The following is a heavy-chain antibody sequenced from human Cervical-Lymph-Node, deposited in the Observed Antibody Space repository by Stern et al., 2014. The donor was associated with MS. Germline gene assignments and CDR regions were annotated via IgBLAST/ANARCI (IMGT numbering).Heavy chain of an antibody. CDR3: ARGMRYDDSGYYFDX. D-gene: IGHD3-22*01. Sequence: VQLVESGGGVVQPGRSLRLSCATSGFTFSSYSMHWVRQAPGKGLEWVTTISFDGREKFYADSVKGRFTISRDSSKNAVFVQMNSLRAEDTAVYYCARGMRYDDSGYYFDXXXRGTLITVSS. J-gene: IGHJ4*02. CDR1: GFTFSSYS. CDR2: ISFDGREK. V-gene: IGHV3-30*01.